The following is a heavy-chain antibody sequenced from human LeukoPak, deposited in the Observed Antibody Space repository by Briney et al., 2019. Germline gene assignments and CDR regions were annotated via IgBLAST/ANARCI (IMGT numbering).Heavy chain of an antibody. CDR1: GFTFDEYA. Sequence: PGGSLRLSCAASGFTFDEYAMHWVRQAPGKGLEWVSGISWSRYIIEYADSVRGRFTISRDNAKNSLFLQMNSLRAEGSAMYYCVRDHVGGSCVDCPLGDAFDTWGQGTMVTVSS. J-gene: IGHJ3*02. CDR2: ISWSRYII. D-gene: IGHD2-15*01. CDR3: VRDHVGGSCVDCPLGDAFDT. V-gene: IGHV3-9*01.